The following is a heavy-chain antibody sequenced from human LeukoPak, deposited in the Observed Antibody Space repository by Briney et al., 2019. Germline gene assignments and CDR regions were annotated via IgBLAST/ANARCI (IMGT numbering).Heavy chain of an antibody. CDR1: GFTFSSYS. D-gene: IGHD5-18*01. CDR2: ISSSSSYI. V-gene: IGHV3-21*01. Sequence: GGSLRLSCAASGFTFSSYSMNWVRQAPGKGLEWVSSISSSSSYIYYADSVKGRFTISRDNAKNSLYLQMNSLRAQETAVYYWARDRATAMASAFDYWGQGSLATVSS. J-gene: IGHJ4*02. CDR3: ARDRATAMASAFDY.